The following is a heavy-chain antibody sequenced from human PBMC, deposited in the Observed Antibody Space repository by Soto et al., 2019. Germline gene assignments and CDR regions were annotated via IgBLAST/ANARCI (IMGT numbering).Heavy chain of an antibody. CDR1: GGTFSSYA. CDR3: ARRRSSSSWYALYYYYGMDV. J-gene: IGHJ6*02. V-gene: IGHV1-69*01. D-gene: IGHD6-13*01. Sequence: QVQLVQSGAEVKKPGSSVKVSCKASGGTFSSYAISWVRQAPGQGLEWMGGIIPIFGTANYAQKFQGRVTITADESTSTAYMELSSLRSEDTAVYYCARRRSSSSWYALYYYYGMDVWGQGTTVTVSS. CDR2: IIPIFGTA.